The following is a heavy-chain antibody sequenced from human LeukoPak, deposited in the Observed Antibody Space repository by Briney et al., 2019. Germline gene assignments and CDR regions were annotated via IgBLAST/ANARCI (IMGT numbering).Heavy chain of an antibody. CDR3: ARVRAGTGSLDY. CDR2: ISHDGSNK. D-gene: IGHD1-1*01. J-gene: IGHJ4*02. CDR1: GFSFSSSG. V-gene: IGHV3-30*03. Sequence: PGGSLRLSCAASGFSFSSSGMHWVRQAPGKGLEWVSVISHDGSNKYYADSVKGRFTISRDDSKNTLYLQMNSLRAEDTAVYYCARVRAGTGSLDYWGQETLVTVSS.